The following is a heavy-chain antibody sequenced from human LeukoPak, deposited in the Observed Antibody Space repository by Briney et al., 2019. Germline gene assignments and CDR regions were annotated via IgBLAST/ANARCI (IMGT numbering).Heavy chain of an antibody. CDR2: IYHTGTT. Sequence: SETLSLTCTVSGGSISRYYWSWIRQPPGKGLEWIGYIYHTGTTSYNPSLKSRVTISVDTSKNQFSLRLSSVTAADTAVYYCASGGVSMVVTPLDYWGQGTLVTVSS. CDR1: GGSISRYY. J-gene: IGHJ4*02. D-gene: IGHD4-23*01. V-gene: IGHV4-59*01. CDR3: ASGGVSMVVTPLDY.